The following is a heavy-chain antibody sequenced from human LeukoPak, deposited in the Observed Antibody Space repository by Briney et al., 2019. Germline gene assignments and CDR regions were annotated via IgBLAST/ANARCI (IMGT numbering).Heavy chain of an antibody. Sequence: GESLKISCKGSGYIYTRYWIGWVRQMPGKGLEWMGIIFPSDSDTRYSPSFQGQVTISADKSISTAYLQWTSLKASDTAMYFCARRYYDDSGNYYYFDYWGQGTLVTVSS. CDR3: ARRYYDDSGNYYYFDY. CDR1: GYIYTRYW. J-gene: IGHJ4*02. CDR2: IFPSDSDT. V-gene: IGHV5-51*01. D-gene: IGHD3-22*01.